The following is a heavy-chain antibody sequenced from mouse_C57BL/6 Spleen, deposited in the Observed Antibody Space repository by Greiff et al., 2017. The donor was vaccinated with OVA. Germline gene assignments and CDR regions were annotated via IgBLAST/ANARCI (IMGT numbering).Heavy chain of an antibody. CDR3: ARGMVTTGGDYYAMDY. CDR2: INPNNGGT. CDR1: GYTFTDYY. J-gene: IGHJ4*01. D-gene: IGHD2-2*01. Sequence: EVQLQQSGPELVKPGASVKISCKASGYTFTDYYMNWVKQSHGKSLEWIGDINPNNGGTSYNQKFKGKATLTVDKSSSTAYMELRSLTSEDSAVNYCARGMVTTGGDYYAMDYWGQGTSVTVSS. V-gene: IGHV1-26*01.